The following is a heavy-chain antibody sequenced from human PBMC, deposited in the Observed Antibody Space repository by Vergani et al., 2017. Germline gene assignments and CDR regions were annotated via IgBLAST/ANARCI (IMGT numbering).Heavy chain of an antibody. D-gene: IGHD3-22*01. CDR2: FDPEHGEV. Sequence: QVQLVQSGSEVRKPGASVKVSCQVSGYSLTELTIYWVRQAPGKGLEWMGGFDPEHGEVTFAHHIQGRVTMTEDRSTDTAYMELSSLRPEDTALYYCAIVTEYYDSSGYYLDYWGQGTLVTVSS. J-gene: IGHJ4*02. V-gene: IGHV1-24*01. CDR1: GYSLTELT. CDR3: AIVTEYYDSSGYYLDY.